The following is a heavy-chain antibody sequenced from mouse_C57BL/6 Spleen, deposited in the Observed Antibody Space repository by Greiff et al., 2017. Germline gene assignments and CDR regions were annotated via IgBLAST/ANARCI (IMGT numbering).Heavy chain of an antibody. D-gene: IGHD1-1*01. CDR2: IYPGNSDT. CDR1: GYTFTSYW. J-gene: IGHJ2*01. Sequence: EVQLQQSGTVLARPGASVKMSCKTSGYTFTSYWMHWVKQRPGQGLEWIGAIYPGNSDTSYNQKFKGKAKLTAVTSASTAYMELSSLTNEDSAVYYCTNDYYGSSYVGFDYWGQGTTLTVSS. CDR3: TNDYYGSSYVGFDY. V-gene: IGHV1-5*01.